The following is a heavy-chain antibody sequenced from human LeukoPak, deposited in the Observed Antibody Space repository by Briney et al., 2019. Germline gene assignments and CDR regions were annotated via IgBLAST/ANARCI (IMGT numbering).Heavy chain of an antibody. CDR2: ISYDGSNK. V-gene: IGHV3-30-3*01. Sequence: GGSLRLSCAASGFTFSSYAMHWVRQAPGKGLEWVAVISYDGSNKYYADSVKGRFTISRDNSKNTLYLQMNSLRAEDTAVYYCARGKKSDMVLQHWGQGTLVTVSS. J-gene: IGHJ1*01. D-gene: IGHD3-10*01. CDR1: GFTFSSYA. CDR3: ARGKKSDMVLQH.